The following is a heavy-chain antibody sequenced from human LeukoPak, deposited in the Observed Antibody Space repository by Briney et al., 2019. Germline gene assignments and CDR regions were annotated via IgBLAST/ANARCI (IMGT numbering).Heavy chain of an antibody. CDR1: GFTLSGST. V-gene: IGHV3-73*01. CDR2: IRTKANNYAT. CDR3: SRHEALPGDY. Sequence: PGGSLKLSCAASGFTLSGSTVHGVRQASGKGLDWVGHIRTKANNYATAYAASVKGRFTISRDDSKNTAYLQMNSLKIEDTAVYYCSRHEALPGDYWGQGTLVTVSS. D-gene: IGHD2-21*02. J-gene: IGHJ4*02.